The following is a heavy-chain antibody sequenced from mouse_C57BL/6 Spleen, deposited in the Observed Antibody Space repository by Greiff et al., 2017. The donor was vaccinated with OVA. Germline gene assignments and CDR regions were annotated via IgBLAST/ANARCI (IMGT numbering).Heavy chain of an antibody. D-gene: IGHD2-4*01. CDR3: ARESEITPYAMDY. J-gene: IGHJ4*01. CDR1: GYSITSGYD. Sequence: EVMLVESGPGMVKPSQSLSLTCTVTGYSITSGYDWHWIRHFPGNKLEWMGYISYSGSTNYNPSLKSRISITHDTSKNHFFLKLNSVTTEDTATYYCARESEITPYAMDYWGQGTSVTVSS. V-gene: IGHV3-1*01. CDR2: ISYSGST.